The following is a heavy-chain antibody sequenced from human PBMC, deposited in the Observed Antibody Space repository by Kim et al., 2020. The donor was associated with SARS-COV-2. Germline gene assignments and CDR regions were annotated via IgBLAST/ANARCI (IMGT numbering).Heavy chain of an antibody. Sequence: SETLSLTCAVYGGSFSGYYWSWIRQPPGKGLEWIGEINHSGSTNYNPSLKSRVTISVDTSKNQFSLKLSSVTAADTAVYYCARGRKLRFKSWFDPWGQGTLVTVSS. D-gene: IGHD2-15*01. J-gene: IGHJ5*02. V-gene: IGHV4-34*01. CDR1: GGSFSGYY. CDR2: INHSGST. CDR3: ARGRKLRFKSWFDP.